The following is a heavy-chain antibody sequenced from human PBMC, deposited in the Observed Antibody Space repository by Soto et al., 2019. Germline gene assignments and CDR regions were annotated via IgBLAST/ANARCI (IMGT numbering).Heavy chain of an antibody. V-gene: IGHV3-23*01. CDR2: ISSSGDKT. CDR3: AERLWPSPWGY. Sequence: PGGSLRLSCAASGFTFSNYAMSWVRQAPGKGLQWLSAISSSGDKTYYADSVKGRTTVSRDNSKNLLYLQINTLAAEDTAVYYCAERLWPSPWGYWGQGTVVTVSS. J-gene: IGHJ1*01. D-gene: IGHD7-27*01. CDR1: GFTFSNYA.